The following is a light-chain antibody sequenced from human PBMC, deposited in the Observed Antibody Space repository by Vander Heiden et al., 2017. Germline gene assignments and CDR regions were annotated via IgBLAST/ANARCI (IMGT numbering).Light chain of an antibody. CDR2: G. V-gene: IGKV3-15*01. CDR1: QSGNSN. J-gene: IGKJ2*01. Sequence: IVMTHSPATLSVSPGERASLSCRASQSGNSNLAGYQQKPRQAPRLLIYGATRFSGSGSGTEFTLTISSLQSEDFAVYYCQQYNNWTPSTFGQGTKLEIK. CDR3: QQYNNWTPST.